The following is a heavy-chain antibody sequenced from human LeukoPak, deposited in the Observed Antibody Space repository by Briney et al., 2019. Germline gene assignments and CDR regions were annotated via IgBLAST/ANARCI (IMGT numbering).Heavy chain of an antibody. D-gene: IGHD5-18*01. V-gene: IGHV3-23*01. Sequence: PGGSLRLSCTVSGFTLSSYEMSWVRQAPGKGLEWVSDINASGGSTYYADSVKGRFTISRDNSKNTLYLQMNSLRAEDTAVYYCAKRIQSAMATGYWGQGTLVTVSS. CDR1: GFTLSSYE. CDR3: AKRIQSAMATGY. J-gene: IGHJ4*02. CDR2: INASGGST.